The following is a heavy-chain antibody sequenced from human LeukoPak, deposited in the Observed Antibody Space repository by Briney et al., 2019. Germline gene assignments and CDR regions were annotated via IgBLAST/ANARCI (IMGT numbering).Heavy chain of an antibody. CDR2: ISSGSNYI. CDR1: RFTFSSYM. V-gene: IGHV3-21*01. Sequence: GGSLRLSCAASRFTFSSYMMHWVRQAPGKGLEWVSSISSGSNYIYYADSVKGRFTISRDNAKNSLYLQMNSLRAEDTAVYYCTRSRWPEDYWGQGTLVTVSS. J-gene: IGHJ4*02. CDR3: TRSRWPEDY. D-gene: IGHD4-23*01.